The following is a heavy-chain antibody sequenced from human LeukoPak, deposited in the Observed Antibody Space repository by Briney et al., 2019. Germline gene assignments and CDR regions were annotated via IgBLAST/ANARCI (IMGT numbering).Heavy chain of an antibody. CDR1: GGTFSSSA. Sequence: SVKVSCKTSGGTFSSSAITLVRQAPGPGLEWMGRIIPVLNITTYAQKFQGSVTITADTSTSTVYMELSSLRSEETAVYYCARDQGLTAPPPYGLDVWGQGTTVIVSS. J-gene: IGHJ6*02. CDR3: ARDQGLTAPPPYGLDV. D-gene: IGHD5-18*01. V-gene: IGHV1-69*04. CDR2: IIPVLNIT.